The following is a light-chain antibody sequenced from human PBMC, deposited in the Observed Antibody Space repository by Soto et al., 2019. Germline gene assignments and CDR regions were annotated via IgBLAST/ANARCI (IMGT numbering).Light chain of an antibody. CDR3: MQGTHWPYT. J-gene: IGKJ2*01. V-gene: IGKV2-30*02. Sequence: DVVMTQSPLSLPVTLGQPASISCRSTQSLVHSDGNTHLNWFQQRPGQSPRRLICKVSNRESGVPDRFSGSASGTDFTLKISRVEAEDVGVYYCMQGTHWPYTFGRGTKLEIK. CDR2: KVS. CDR1: QSLVHSDGNTH.